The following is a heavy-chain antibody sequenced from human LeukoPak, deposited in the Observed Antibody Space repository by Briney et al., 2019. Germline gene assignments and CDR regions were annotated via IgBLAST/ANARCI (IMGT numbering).Heavy chain of an antibody. CDR2: ISSSGDIR. J-gene: IGHJ4*02. V-gene: IGHV3-48*03. D-gene: IGHD2-15*01. CDR1: GFTFSSYA. Sequence: PGGSLRLSCVASGFTFSSYALNWVRQAPGKGLEWVSYISSSGDIRSYADSVKGRFTISRDNAKNSLYLQMSTLRAEDTGVYYCARAVGSDWGQGTLVTVSS. CDR3: ARAVGSD.